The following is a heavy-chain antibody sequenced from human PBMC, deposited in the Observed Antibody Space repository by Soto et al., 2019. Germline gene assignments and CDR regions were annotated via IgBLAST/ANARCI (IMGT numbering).Heavy chain of an antibody. CDR2: ISGSGAGT. J-gene: IGHJ6*01. D-gene: IGHD3-10*01. Sequence: EVQLSESGGGLVQPGGSLRLSCAGSGFTFSSYAMTWVRQAPGKGLEWVSGISGSGAGTYYADSVKGRFTISRDNSNYTVFLQMSSLRAEDTAVYYCASWMMRGASRMDVWGQGTTGTGCS. CDR3: ASWMMRGASRMDV. CDR1: GFTFSSYA. V-gene: IGHV3-23*01.